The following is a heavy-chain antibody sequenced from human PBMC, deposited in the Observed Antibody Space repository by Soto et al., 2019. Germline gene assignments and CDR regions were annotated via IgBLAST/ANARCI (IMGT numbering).Heavy chain of an antibody. CDR2: ISGSSRYI. Sequence: EVQLVESGGGLVKPGGSLRVSCAASGFTFSSYSMNWVRQAPGKGQEWVSSISGSSRYIYYADAVKGRFTISRDNAKNSLYLQINSLRVEDTAVYYCATVTRSGWDWGQGTLVTVSS. J-gene: IGHJ4*02. D-gene: IGHD6-19*01. V-gene: IGHV3-21*01. CDR1: GFTFSSYS. CDR3: ATVTRSGWD.